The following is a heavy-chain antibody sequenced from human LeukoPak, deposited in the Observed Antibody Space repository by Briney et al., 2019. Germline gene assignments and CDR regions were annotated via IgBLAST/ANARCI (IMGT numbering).Heavy chain of an antibody. Sequence: GASVKVSCKASGYTFTSYGIAWGHQAPGKGLEWMGWISVYNGNTNYAQKLQGRVTMTTDTSTSTAYMELRSLRSDDTAVYYCARVEVVPAAIGYYYYMDVWGKGTTVTVSS. V-gene: IGHV1-18*01. J-gene: IGHJ6*03. CDR3: ARVEVVPAAIGYYYYMDV. D-gene: IGHD2-2*01. CDR2: ISVYNGNT. CDR1: GYTFTSYG.